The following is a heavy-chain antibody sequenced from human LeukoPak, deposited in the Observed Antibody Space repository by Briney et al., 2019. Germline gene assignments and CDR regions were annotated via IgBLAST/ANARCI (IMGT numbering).Heavy chain of an antibody. CDR2: INPNSGGT. D-gene: IGHD3-3*01. Sequence: ASVKVSCKASGYTFTGYYMHWVRQAPGQGLEWMEWINPNSGGTNYAQKFQGRVTMTRDTSISTAYMELSRLRSDDTAVYYCARGHRITIFGVVIHQYFQHWGQGTLVTVSS. CDR1: GYTFTGYY. J-gene: IGHJ1*01. CDR3: ARGHRITIFGVVIHQYFQH. V-gene: IGHV1-2*02.